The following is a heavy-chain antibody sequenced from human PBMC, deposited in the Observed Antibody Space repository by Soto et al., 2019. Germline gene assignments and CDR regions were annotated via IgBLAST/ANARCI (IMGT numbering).Heavy chain of an antibody. CDR1: GDTFNNYV. Sequence: GASVKVSCKASGDTFNNYVVNWVRQAPGQGLEWLGGILRIFATANYAQKFQGRVTVTADRSTRTAYMELTSLRSEDTAVYYCAGRCDSTACLGHFDYWGQGTLVTVSS. CDR3: AGRCDSTACLGHFDY. CDR2: ILRIFATA. V-gene: IGHV1-69*06. D-gene: IGHD3-22*01. J-gene: IGHJ4*02.